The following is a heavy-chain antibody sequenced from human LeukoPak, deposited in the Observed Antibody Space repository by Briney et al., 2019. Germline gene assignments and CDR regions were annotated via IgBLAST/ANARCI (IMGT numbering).Heavy chain of an antibody. CDR3: AIYDLGYCTNGVCPDAFDI. D-gene: IGHD2-8*01. V-gene: IGHV1-18*01. CDR1: GYTFTSYG. J-gene: IGHJ3*02. CDR2: ISAYNGNT. Sequence: ASVKVSCKASGYTFTSYGISWVRQAPGQGLEWMGWISAYNGNTNYAQKLQGRVTMTTDTSTSTAYMELRSLRSDDTAVYYCAIYDLGYCTNGVCPDAFDIWGQGTMVTVSS.